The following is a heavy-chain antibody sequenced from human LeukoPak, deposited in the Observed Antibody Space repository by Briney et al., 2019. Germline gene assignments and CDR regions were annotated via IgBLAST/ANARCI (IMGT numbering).Heavy chain of an antibody. CDR3: ARDHRYCSGGSCYWESHYYYYMDV. J-gene: IGHJ6*03. CDR1: GFTFSSYS. CDR2: ISSSSTYI. D-gene: IGHD2-15*01. V-gene: IGHV3-21*01. Sequence: GVSLRLSCAASGFTFSSYSMNWVRQAPGKGLEWVSSISSSSTYIYYADSVKGRFTISRDNAKNSLYLQMNSLRADDRAVYYCARDHRYCSGGSCYWESHYYYYMDVWGKGTTVTVSS.